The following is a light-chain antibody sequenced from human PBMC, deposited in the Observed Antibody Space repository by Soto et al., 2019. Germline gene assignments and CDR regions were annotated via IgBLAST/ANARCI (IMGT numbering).Light chain of an antibody. V-gene: IGKV1-12*01. Sequence: DIQMTQSPSSVSASVGDTVTITCRASQAISSWVVWYQQKPGKAPRLLIYAASTLQSGVPSRFSGSGSGTDFTLTISSLQSEDFATYYCQQATTTPITFGQRTRLEI. J-gene: IGKJ5*01. CDR2: AAS. CDR1: QAISSW. CDR3: QQATTTPIT.